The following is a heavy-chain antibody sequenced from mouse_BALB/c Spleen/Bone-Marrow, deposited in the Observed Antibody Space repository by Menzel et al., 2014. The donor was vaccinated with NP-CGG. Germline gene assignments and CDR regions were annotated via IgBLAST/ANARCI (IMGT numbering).Heavy chain of an antibody. CDR1: GFNIXDTY. V-gene: IGHV14-3*02. CDR2: IDPANGNT. Sequence: EVMLVESGAELVKPGASVKLSCTASGFNIXDTYMHWVKQRPEQGLEWIGRIDPANGNTKYDPKFQGKATITADTSSNTAYLQLSSLTSEDTAVYYCARREYYAMDYWGQGTSVTVS. CDR3: ARREYYAMDY. J-gene: IGHJ4*01.